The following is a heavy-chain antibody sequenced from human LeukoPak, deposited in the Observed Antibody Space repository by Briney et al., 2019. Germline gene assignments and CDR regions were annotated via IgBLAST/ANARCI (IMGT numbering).Heavy chain of an antibody. CDR3: ARGLSKGSKSPIDAFDI. CDR2: ISAYNGNT. D-gene: IGHD3-16*01. Sequence: ASVKVSCKASGYTFTSYGISWVRQAPGQGLEWMGWISAYNGNTNYAQKLQGRVTMTTDTSTSTAYMELRSLRSDDTAVYYCARGLSKGSKSPIDAFDIWGQGTMVTVSS. CDR1: GYTFTSYG. V-gene: IGHV1-18*01. J-gene: IGHJ3*02.